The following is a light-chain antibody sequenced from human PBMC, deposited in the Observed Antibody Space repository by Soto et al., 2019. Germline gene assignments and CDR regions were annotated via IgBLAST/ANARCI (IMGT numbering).Light chain of an antibody. CDR3: HQYNNWPPLT. Sequence: EIVMTQSPATLSVSPGERATLSCRASQSVSSNLAWYQQKPGQAPRLLIYGASTRATGIPARFSGSRSGTKFTLTISSLQSEDFAVYYCHQYNNWPPLTFGGGTKVEIK. V-gene: IGKV3-15*01. CDR1: QSVSSN. J-gene: IGKJ4*01. CDR2: GAS.